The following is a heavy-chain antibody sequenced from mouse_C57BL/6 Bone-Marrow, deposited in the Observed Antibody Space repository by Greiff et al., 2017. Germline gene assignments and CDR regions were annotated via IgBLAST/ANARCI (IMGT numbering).Heavy chain of an antibody. V-gene: IGHV1-64*01. Sequence: VQLQQPGAELVKPGASVKLSCKASGYTFTSYWMHWVKQRPGQGLEWIGMIHPNSGSTNYNEKFKSKATLTVDKSSSTAYMQLSSLTSEDSAVYYCARDYLGGYFDNCGQDATLTVSS. CDR1: GYTFTSYW. J-gene: IGHJ2*01. D-gene: IGHD1-1*01. CDR2: IHPNSGST. CDR3: ARDYLGGYFDN.